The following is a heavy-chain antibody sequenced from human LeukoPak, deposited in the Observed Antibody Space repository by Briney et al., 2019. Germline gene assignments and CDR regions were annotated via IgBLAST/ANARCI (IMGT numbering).Heavy chain of an antibody. CDR1: GFTFDDYA. J-gene: IGHJ6*02. CDR2: ISWNSGSI. D-gene: IGHD5-12*01. V-gene: IGHV3-9*01. CDR3: AKGGYYYYYGMDV. Sequence: GRSLRLSCAASGFTFDDYAMHWVRQAPGKGLGWVSGISWNSGSIGYADSVKGRFTISRDNAKNSLYLQMNSLRAEDTALYYCAKGGYYYYYGMDVWGQGTTVTVSS.